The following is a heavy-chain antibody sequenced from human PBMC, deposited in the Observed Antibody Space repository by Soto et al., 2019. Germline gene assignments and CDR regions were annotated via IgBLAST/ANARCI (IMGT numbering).Heavy chain of an antibody. V-gene: IGHV4-30-2*01. CDR1: GGSISSGGYS. Sequence: QLQLQESGSGLVKPSQTLSLTCAVSGGSISSGGYSWSWIRQPPGKGLEWIGYIYHSGSTYYNPSLKSRVTISVDRSKNQFYLKLSSVTAADTAVYYCARGDSRDYYYYGMDVWGQGTTVTVSS. CDR2: IYHSGST. D-gene: IGHD5-18*01. J-gene: IGHJ6*02. CDR3: ARGDSRDYYYYGMDV.